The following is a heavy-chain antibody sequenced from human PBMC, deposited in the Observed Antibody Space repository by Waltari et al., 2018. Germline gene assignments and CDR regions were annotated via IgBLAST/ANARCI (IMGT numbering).Heavy chain of an antibody. Sequence: QVQLVESGGGVVQPGMSLRLSCAASGFSLSNFGMHWVRQAPGKGLEWVALIWFGGGYTYYADSVRGRFTISRDNSKNTLYLDINSLRVDDTAIYHCAKDAFGNTYLDYWGQGTLVTVSS. J-gene: IGHJ4*02. D-gene: IGHD3-10*01. CDR1: GFSLSNFG. CDR2: IWFGGGYT. V-gene: IGHV3-33*06. CDR3: AKDAFGNTYLDY.